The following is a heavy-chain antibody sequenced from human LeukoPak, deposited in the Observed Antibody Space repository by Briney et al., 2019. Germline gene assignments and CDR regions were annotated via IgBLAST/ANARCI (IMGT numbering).Heavy chain of an antibody. J-gene: IGHJ4*02. CDR3: ARGIWSTTLTAYYLDY. Sequence: PGASVKVSCKASGYTFTSYDINWVRQATGQGLEWMGWMNPNSGNTGYAQKFQGRVTISRDTSASIAYMELSSLRSDDMAVYYCARGIWSTTLTAYYLDYWGQGTLVTVSS. CDR2: MNPNSGNT. CDR1: GYTFTSYD. D-gene: IGHD2-21*02. V-gene: IGHV1-8*03.